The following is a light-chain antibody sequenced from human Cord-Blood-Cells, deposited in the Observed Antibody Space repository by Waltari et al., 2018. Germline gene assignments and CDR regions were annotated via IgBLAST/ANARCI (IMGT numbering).Light chain of an antibody. CDR1: QGISNY. Sequence: DIQMTQSPSSLSASVGDRVTITCRASQGISNYLAWYQQKPGKATKLMIYAASTWQSGVPSRFSGSGSVTAVSLTISSLQPADVATYYCQKYNSAPPWTFGQGTKVEIK. CDR3: QKYNSAPPWT. CDR2: AAS. V-gene: IGKV1-27*01. J-gene: IGKJ1*01.